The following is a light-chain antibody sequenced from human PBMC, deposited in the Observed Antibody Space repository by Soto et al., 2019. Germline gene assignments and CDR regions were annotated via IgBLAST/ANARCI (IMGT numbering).Light chain of an antibody. V-gene: IGLV2-14*03. CDR3: SSFTSSTSYV. Sequence: QSAPTQPASVSGSPGQSIAISCTGTSSDVGSYNSVSWYQQYPGKALKLMIHDVNNRPSGISDRFSGSKSGNTASLTISGLQAEDEADYYCSSFTSSTSYVFGTGTKLTVL. CDR1: SSDVGSYNS. J-gene: IGLJ1*01. CDR2: DVN.